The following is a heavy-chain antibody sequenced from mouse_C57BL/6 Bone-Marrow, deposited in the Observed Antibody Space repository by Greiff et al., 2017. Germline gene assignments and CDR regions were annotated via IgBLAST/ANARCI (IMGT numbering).Heavy chain of an antibody. V-gene: IGHV5-2*01. CDR3: ARLSTYYSSYNWYFDV. CDR2: INSDGGST. Sequence: DVKLVESGGGLVQPGESLKLSCESNEYEFPSHDMSWVRKTPEKRLELVAAINSDGGSTYYPATMERRFIISRDNTKKTLYLQMSSLRSEDTALYYCARLSTYYSSYNWYFDVWGTGTTVTVSS. J-gene: IGHJ1*03. D-gene: IGHD2-5*01. CDR1: EYEFPSHD.